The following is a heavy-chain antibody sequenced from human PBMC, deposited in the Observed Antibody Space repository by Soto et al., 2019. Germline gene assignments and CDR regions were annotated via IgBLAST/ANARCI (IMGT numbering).Heavy chain of an antibody. CDR2: ISGSGGST. CDR1: GFTFSSYA. Sequence: GGSLRLSCAASGFTFSSYAMSWVRQAPGKGLEWVSAISGSGGSTYYADSVKGRFTISRDNSKNTLYLQMNSLRAEDTAVYYCAKRDRTYSSGWYTPSREGNLYYYYYMDVWGKGTTVTVSS. D-gene: IGHD6-19*01. CDR3: AKRDRTYSSGWYTPSREGNLYYYYYMDV. J-gene: IGHJ6*03. V-gene: IGHV3-23*01.